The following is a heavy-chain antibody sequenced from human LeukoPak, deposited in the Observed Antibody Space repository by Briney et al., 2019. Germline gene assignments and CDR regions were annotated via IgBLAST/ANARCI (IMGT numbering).Heavy chain of an antibody. CDR1: GFTFSSYA. Sequence: GGSLRLSCAASGFTFSSYAMSWVRQAPGKGLEWVPAISGSGGSTYYADSVKGRFTISRDNSKNTLYLQMNSLRAEDTAVYYCAKVGSWYPEYNWFDPWGQGTLVTVSS. J-gene: IGHJ5*02. D-gene: IGHD6-13*01. V-gene: IGHV3-23*01. CDR2: ISGSGGST. CDR3: AKVGSWYPEYNWFDP.